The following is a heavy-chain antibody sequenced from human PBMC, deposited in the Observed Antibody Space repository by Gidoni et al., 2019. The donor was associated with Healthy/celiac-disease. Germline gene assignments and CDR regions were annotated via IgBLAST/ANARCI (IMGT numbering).Heavy chain of an antibody. J-gene: IGHJ4*02. CDR2: IWYDGSNK. V-gene: IGHV3-33*01. CDR3: ARDPGSSGSGWVFDY. CDR1: GFPFSSYG. Sequence: QVQLVESGGGVVQPGRSLRLSCAASGFPFSSYGMHWVRQAPGKGLEWVAVIWYDGSNKYYADSVKGRFTISRDNSKNTLYLQMNSLRAEDTAVYYCARDPGSSGSGWVFDYWGQGTLVTVSS. D-gene: IGHD6-19*01.